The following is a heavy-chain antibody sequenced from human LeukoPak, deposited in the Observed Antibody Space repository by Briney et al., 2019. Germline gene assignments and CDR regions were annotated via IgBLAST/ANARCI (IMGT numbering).Heavy chain of an antibody. D-gene: IGHD3-10*01. CDR3: AKDIGETPCYFHY. CDR2: ISANGRST. J-gene: IGHJ4*02. V-gene: IGHV3-23*01. Sequence: SGGTLRLSCAASGFTFSNYAMTWVRQAPGKGLEWVSSISANGRSTYYADSVEGRFTISRDKSKNTLYLQMNSLRAEDTALYYCAKDIGETPCYFHYWGQGILVTVSS. CDR1: GFTFSNYA.